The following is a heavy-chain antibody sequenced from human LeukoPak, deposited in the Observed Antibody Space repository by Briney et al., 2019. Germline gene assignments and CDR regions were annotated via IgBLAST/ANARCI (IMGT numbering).Heavy chain of an antibody. Sequence: GGSVRLSCAASGFTFSSYAMSGVRQAPGKGLEWVSAISGSGGSTYYADSVKGRFTISRDNSKNTLYLQMNSLRAEDTAVYYCAKGGALAASSFDYWGQGTLVTVSS. V-gene: IGHV3-23*01. J-gene: IGHJ4*02. CDR3: AKGGALAASSFDY. D-gene: IGHD2-15*01. CDR1: GFTFSSYA. CDR2: ISGSGGST.